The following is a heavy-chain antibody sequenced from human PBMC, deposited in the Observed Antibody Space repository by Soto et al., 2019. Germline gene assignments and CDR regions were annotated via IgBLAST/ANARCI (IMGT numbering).Heavy chain of an antibody. V-gene: IGHV4-39*02. CDR3: ARDHRGLGPPLRDNWFDP. D-gene: IGHD3-10*01. CDR2: IYYSGST. CDR1: GGSISSSSYY. Sequence: SETLSLTCTVSGGSISSSSYYWGWIRQPPGKGLEWIGSIYYSGSTYYNPSLKSRVTISVDTSKNQFSLKLSSVTAADTAVYYCARDHRGLGPPLRDNWFDPWGQGTLVTVSS. J-gene: IGHJ5*02.